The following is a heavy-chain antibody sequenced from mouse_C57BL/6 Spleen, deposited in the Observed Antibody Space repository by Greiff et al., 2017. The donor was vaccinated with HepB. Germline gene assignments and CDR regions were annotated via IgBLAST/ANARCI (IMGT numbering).Heavy chain of an antibody. CDR2: IDPSDSYT. J-gene: IGHJ2*01. CDR1: VYTFTSYW. Sequence: QVQLQQSGAELVMPGASVTLSCKAPVYTFTSYWMHWVKQRPVQGLEWIGEIDPSDSYTNYNQKFKCKSTLIVDKSSSTAYMQLSSLTSEDSAVYCCARKDRNYVDYCDYWGEGTARPVSS. CDR3: ARKDRNYVDYCDY. D-gene: IGHD2-1*01. V-gene: IGHV1-69*01.